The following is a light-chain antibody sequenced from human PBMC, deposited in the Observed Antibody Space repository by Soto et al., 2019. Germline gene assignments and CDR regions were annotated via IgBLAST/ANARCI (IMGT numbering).Light chain of an antibody. J-gene: IGKJ5*01. CDR2: AAS. Sequence: DIQLTQSPSFLSASVGDRVTITCRASQGISSYLGWYQQKPGKAPKLLIYAASTLQSGVPSRFSGSGSGTEFTLTTSSLQPEASATYYCQPLDSHSTFGQGTNVEIK. CDR1: QGISSY. CDR3: QPLDSHST. V-gene: IGKV1-9*01.